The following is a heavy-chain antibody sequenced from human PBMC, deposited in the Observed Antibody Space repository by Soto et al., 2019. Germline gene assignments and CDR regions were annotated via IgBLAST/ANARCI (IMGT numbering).Heavy chain of an antibody. D-gene: IGHD1-1*01. CDR3: SKVLTTHTFGPLDP. CDR1: GSTFGDYG. CDR2: ISWNSGSI. V-gene: IGHV3-9*01. J-gene: IGHJ5*02. Sequence: PGGSLRLSCVASGSTFGDYGVHWVRQAPGKGLEWVSGISWNSGSIGYADSVKGRFAISRDNAKNSLYLQMNSLRAEDTAFYFCSKVLTTHTFGPLDPWGQGTLVTVSS.